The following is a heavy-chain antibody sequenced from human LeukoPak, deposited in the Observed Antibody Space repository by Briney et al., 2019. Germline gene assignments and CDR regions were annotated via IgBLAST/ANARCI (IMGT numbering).Heavy chain of an antibody. CDR1: GGSISSGDYY. D-gene: IGHD4-23*01. J-gene: IGHJ4*02. V-gene: IGHV4-30-4*01. Sequence: PQTLSLTCTVSGGSISSGDYYWSWIRQPPGKGLEWIGYIYYSGSTYYNPSLKSRVTISVDTSKNQFSLKLSSVTAADTAVYYCARVDYGGNGPFDYWGQGTLVTVSS. CDR2: IYYSGST. CDR3: ARVDYGGNGPFDY.